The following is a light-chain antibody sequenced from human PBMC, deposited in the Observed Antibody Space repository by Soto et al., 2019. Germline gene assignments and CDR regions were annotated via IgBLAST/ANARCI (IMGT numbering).Light chain of an antibody. V-gene: IGKV3-15*01. CDR2: GAS. J-gene: IGKJ3*01. CDR1: QSVGNN. Sequence: EIVMTQSQATLSVSPGETATLSCRASQSVGNNLAWYQQEPGQPPSLLIYGASTRATGLSVRFSGSGSGTEFTLTINSLKSEDFVLYYCQQYSSWPFTFGPGTKLDFK. CDR3: QQYSSWPFT.